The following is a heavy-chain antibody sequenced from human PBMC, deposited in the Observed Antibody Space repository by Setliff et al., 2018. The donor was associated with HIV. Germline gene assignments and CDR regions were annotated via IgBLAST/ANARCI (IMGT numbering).Heavy chain of an antibody. J-gene: IGHJ5*02. Sequence: SVKVSCKASGYTFTSYGISWVRQAPGQGLEWMGVIIPMFRSANYAQNFQGRVTITADESTSTAYMELSSLRSEDTAVYYCAALLVRGVIIIPPYNWFDPWGQGTLVTVSS. V-gene: IGHV1-69*13. CDR1: GYTFTSYG. D-gene: IGHD3-10*01. CDR3: AALLVRGVIIIPPYNWFDP. CDR2: IIPMFRSA.